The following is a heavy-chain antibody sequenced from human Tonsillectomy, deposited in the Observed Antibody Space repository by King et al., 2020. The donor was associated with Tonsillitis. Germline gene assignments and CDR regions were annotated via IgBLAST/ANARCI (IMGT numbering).Heavy chain of an antibody. J-gene: IGHJ5*02. CDR1: GFTFSNAW. CDR3: TARYFGFWSGWFDP. CDR2: VKSKSDNGTA. Sequence: VQLVESGGALVKPGGSLRLSCAASGFTFSNAWMSWVRQAPGKGLEWVGRVKSKSDNGTADYAAPVKGRFTVSRDDSKHMLYLQMNSLEIEDTGVYYCTARYFGFWSGWFDPWGQGTLVTVSS. V-gene: IGHV3-15*02. D-gene: IGHD3-3*01.